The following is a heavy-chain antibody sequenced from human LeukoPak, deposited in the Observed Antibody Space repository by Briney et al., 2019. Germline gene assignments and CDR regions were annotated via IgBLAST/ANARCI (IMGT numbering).Heavy chain of an antibody. CDR2: ISHDGSNK. D-gene: IGHD5-18*01. J-gene: IGHJ4*02. CDR3: AKKYSAMVIRGNYFDY. Sequence: GRSLRLSCAASGFTFSSYGMHWVRQAPGKGLEWVAVISHDGSNKYYADSVKGRFTISRDNSKNTLYLQMNSLRAEDTAVYYCAKKYSAMVIRGNYFDYWGQGTLVTVSS. CDR1: GFTFSSYG. V-gene: IGHV3-30*18.